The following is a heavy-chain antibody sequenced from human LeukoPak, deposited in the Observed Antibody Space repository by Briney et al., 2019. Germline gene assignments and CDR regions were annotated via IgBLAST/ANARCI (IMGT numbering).Heavy chain of an antibody. D-gene: IGHD6-19*01. CDR1: GYTFTSYD. CDR3: ARAVVAVAATDYFDY. V-gene: IGHV1-8*03. Sequence: ASVKVSCKASGYTFTSYDINWVRQATGQGLEWMGWMNPNSGNTGYAQKFQGRVTITRNTSISTAYMELSSLRSEDTAVYYCARAVVAVAATDYFDYWGQGTLVTVSS. J-gene: IGHJ4*02. CDR2: MNPNSGNT.